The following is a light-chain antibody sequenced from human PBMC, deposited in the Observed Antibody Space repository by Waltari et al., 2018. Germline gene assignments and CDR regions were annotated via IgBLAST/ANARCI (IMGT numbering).Light chain of an antibody. CDR2: WAS. CDR1: QSILYSSNNKNY. CDR3: QQYYSTPPS. V-gene: IGKV4-1*01. J-gene: IGKJ4*01. Sequence: DIVMTQSPDSLAVSLGGRATSDSKSSQSILYSSNNKNYLAWYQRKPGQPPKLLIYWASTRESGVPDRFSGSGSGTDFTLTISSLQAEDVTVYYCQQYYSTPPSFGGGTKVEIK.